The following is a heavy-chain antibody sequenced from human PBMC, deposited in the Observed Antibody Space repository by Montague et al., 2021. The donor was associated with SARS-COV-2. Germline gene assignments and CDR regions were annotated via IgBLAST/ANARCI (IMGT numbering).Heavy chain of an antibody. D-gene: IGHD6-6*01. CDR3: ARTPTRPLSLDS. CDR1: GGSITGFS. V-gene: IGHV4-4*07. Sequence: SLSLVCAVSGGSITGFSWSWVRQPAGKGLEWIGRVTTSGTTNYSPSLRSRVTMSVDTSKNQFSLNLNSVTAADTAIYYCARTPTRPLSLDSWGQGTLVTVSS. CDR2: VTTSGTT. J-gene: IGHJ4*02.